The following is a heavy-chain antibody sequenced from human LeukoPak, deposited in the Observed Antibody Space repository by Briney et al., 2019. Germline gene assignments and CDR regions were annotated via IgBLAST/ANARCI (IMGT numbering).Heavy chain of an antibody. Sequence: GGSLRLSCAASGFTVSGNYMSWVRQAPGKGLEWVSVIYSGGSTYYADSVKGRFTISRDNSKNTLYLQMNSLRAEDTAVYYCAKMGYYGSGSYFSGWIYFDYWGQGTLVTVSS. V-gene: IGHV3-53*01. CDR1: GFTVSGNY. CDR2: IYSGGST. D-gene: IGHD3-10*01. J-gene: IGHJ4*02. CDR3: AKMGYYGSGSYFSGWIYFDY.